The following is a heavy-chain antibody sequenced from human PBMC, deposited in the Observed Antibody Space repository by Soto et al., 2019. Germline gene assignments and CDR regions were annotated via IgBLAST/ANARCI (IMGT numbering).Heavy chain of an antibody. CDR2: IRSSSTNI. Sequence: EVQLVESGGVLVKPGGALRLSCAASGFIFSSYTMTWVRQAPGKGLVWVSSIRSSSTNIEDADSVKGRFSVSRDNANNSLVLQINSLRAKDPAVYYCSREDYAGASPRFDYGGRGARVTVPS. V-gene: IGHV3-21*01. D-gene: IGHD4-17*01. CDR3: SREDYAGASPRFDY. CDR1: GFIFSSYT. J-gene: IGHJ4*02.